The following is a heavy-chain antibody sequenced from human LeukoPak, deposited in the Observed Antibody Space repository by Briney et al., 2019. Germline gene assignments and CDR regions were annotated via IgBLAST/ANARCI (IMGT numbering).Heavy chain of an antibody. CDR2: IYPGDSDT. V-gene: IGHV5-51*01. CDR1: GYSFTSYW. J-gene: IGHJ4*02. Sequence: GESLKISCQGSGYSFTSYWIGWVRQLPGKGLEWMGIIYPGDSDTRYSPSFQGQVTISADKSISTAYLQWSSLKASDTAMYYCARKSIAVGRYYFDYWGQGTLVTVSS. CDR3: ARKSIAVGRYYFDY. D-gene: IGHD6-19*01.